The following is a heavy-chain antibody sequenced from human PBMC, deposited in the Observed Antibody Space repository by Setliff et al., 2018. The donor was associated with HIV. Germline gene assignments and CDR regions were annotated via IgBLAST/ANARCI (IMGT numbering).Heavy chain of an antibody. V-gene: IGHV3-30*18. D-gene: IGHD6-19*01. CDR3: AKGCGWYYFDY. CDR2: ISYDGTSK. J-gene: IGHJ4*02. CDR1: GFTFSTHG. Sequence: GGSLRLSCAASGFTFSTHGMHWVRQAPGKGLEWVAIISYDGTSKHYADSVKGRFTISRDNSKNTLYLHMNNLRGDDTAVYYCAKGCGWYYFDYWGQGALVTVSS.